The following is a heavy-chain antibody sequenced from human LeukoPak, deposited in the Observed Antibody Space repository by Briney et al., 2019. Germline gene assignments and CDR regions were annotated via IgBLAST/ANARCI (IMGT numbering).Heavy chain of an antibody. D-gene: IGHD2-15*01. Sequence: GGSLRLSCAVSGFTLSSYAMSWVSQGPGKGLEWVSAISVSGNTYHADSVKARFTISRDSYKNTLYLQMNSLRAEDAAVYYCAKAPVTTCSGAYCYPFDYWGQGTLVTVSS. CDR2: ISVSGNT. V-gene: IGHV3-23*01. CDR1: GFTLSSYA. J-gene: IGHJ4*02. CDR3: AKAPVTTCSGAYCYPFDY.